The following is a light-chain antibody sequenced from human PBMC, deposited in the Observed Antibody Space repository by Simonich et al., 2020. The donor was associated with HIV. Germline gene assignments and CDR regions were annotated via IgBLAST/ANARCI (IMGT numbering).Light chain of an antibody. J-gene: IGKJ4*01. Sequence: EIVMTQSPATLSVSPGERATLSCRASQRVSSNLAWYQQKPGQAPRLLIYGASTRATGIPARFSGSGSGTDFTLTISSMQSEDVAVYYCQQYNDSPLTFGGGTKVEIK. CDR1: QRVSSN. V-gene: IGKV3-15*01. CDR3: QQYNDSPLT. CDR2: GAS.